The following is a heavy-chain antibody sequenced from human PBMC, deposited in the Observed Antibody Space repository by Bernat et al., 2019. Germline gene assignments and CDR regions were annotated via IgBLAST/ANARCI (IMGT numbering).Heavy chain of an antibody. V-gene: IGHV5-51*01. Sequence: EVQLVQSGAEVKKPGESLKISCKGSGYSFTSYWIGWVRQMPGKGLEWMGIIYPSDSDTRYSPSFQGQVTISADKSISTAYLQWSSLKASDTAMYYCARQGHPPKGRVGATTSILAFDIWGQGTMVTVSS. J-gene: IGHJ3*02. D-gene: IGHD1-26*01. CDR2: IYPSDSDT. CDR3: ARQGHPPKGRVGATTSILAFDI. CDR1: GYSFTSYW.